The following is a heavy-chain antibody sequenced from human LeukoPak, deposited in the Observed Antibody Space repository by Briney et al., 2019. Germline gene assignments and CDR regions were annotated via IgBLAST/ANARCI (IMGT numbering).Heavy chain of an antibody. Sequence: GGSLRLSCAASGFTFGSYGMHWVRQAPGKGLEWVAVISYDGSNKYYADSVKGRFTISRDNSKNTLYLQMNSLRAEDTAVYYCAKVFEPSRIAAALYFDYWGQGTLVTVSS. D-gene: IGHD6-13*01. J-gene: IGHJ4*02. CDR3: AKVFEPSRIAAALYFDY. V-gene: IGHV3-30*18. CDR1: GFTFGSYG. CDR2: ISYDGSNK.